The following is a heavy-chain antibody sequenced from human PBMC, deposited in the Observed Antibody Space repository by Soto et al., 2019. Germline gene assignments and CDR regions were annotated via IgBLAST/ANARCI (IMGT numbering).Heavy chain of an antibody. Sequence: RGSLVVCCASSGFTFSIYAMSWVRQAPGKGLEWVSPISGSGGSTYYADSVKGRFTISRDNSKNTLYLQMNSLRAEDTAVYYCAKHLYYDSSGDYYFDYWGQGTMVTVSS. CDR3: AKHLYYDSSGDYYFDY. CDR2: ISGSGGST. D-gene: IGHD3-22*01. CDR1: GFTFSIYA. J-gene: IGHJ4*02. V-gene: IGHV3-23*01.